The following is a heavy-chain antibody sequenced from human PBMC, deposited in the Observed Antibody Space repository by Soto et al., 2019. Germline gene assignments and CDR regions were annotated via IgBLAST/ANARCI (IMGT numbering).Heavy chain of an antibody. CDR3: ARGHGIATIRSWFDP. CDR1: GGSFSGDY. J-gene: IGHJ5*02. D-gene: IGHD5-12*01. V-gene: IGHV4-34*01. Sequence: QVQLQQWGAGLLKPSETLSLTCAVYGGSFSGDYWRWIRQPPGKGLEWIGEINHSGSTNYNPSLKTRVTRSVYPSKNQDPLKLRSVTAADTAVYYCARGHGIATIRSWFDPCGQGTLVTVSS. CDR2: INHSGST.